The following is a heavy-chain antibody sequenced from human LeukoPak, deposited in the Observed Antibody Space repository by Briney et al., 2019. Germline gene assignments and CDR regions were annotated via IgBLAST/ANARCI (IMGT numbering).Heavy chain of an antibody. CDR1: GFTFSSYA. CDR2: ISGSGGST. V-gene: IGHV3-23*01. CDR3: AKDSSVTGIAEYFIN. J-gene: IGHJ1*01. Sequence: PGGSLRLSCAASGFTFSSYAMSWVRQAPGKGLEWISSISGSGGSTYSADSVKGRFTISRDNSKNTLYLQMNSLRAEDTAVYYCAKDSSVTGIAEYFINWGQGTLVTVSS. D-gene: IGHD2-8*02.